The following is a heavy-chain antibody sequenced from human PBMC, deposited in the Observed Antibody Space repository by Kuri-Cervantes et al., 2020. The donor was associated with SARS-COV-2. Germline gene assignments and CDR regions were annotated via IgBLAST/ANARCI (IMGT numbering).Heavy chain of an antibody. Sequence: ESLKISCAVYGGSFSDYYWSWVRQPPGKGLEWIGEINHSGNTNYNPSLKSRVTISVDTSKNQFSLKLSSVTAADTAVYYCARGRFGIFGVAGAFDIWGQGTMVTVSS. CDR1: GGSFSDYY. J-gene: IGHJ3*02. V-gene: IGHV4-34*01. CDR2: INHSGNT. CDR3: ARGRFGIFGVAGAFDI. D-gene: IGHD3-3*02.